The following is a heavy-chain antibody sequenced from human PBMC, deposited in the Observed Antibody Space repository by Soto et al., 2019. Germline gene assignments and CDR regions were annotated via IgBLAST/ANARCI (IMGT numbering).Heavy chain of an antibody. CDR3: ARDLEYSSSSKDHHYGLDV. V-gene: IGHV3-33*01. J-gene: IGHJ6*02. D-gene: IGHD6-6*01. Sequence: QVQLVESGGGVVQPGRSLRLSCAASGFTFSSYGMHWVRQAPGKGLEWVAVIWYDGSNKYYADSVKGRFTISRDNSKNTLYLQLNSLRAEDTAVYYCARDLEYSSSSKDHHYGLDVWGQGTTVTVSS. CDR1: GFTFSSYG. CDR2: IWYDGSNK.